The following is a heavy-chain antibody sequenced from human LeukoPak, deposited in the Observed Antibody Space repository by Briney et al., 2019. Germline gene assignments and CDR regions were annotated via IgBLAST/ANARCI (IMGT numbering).Heavy chain of an antibody. V-gene: IGHV3-21*01. CDR3: ARDVTYYDFWSGYYQIDY. J-gene: IGHJ4*02. D-gene: IGHD3-3*01. CDR1: GFTFSSYS. CDR2: ISSSSSYI. Sequence: GGSLRLSCAASGFTFSSYSMNWVRQAPGKGLEWVSSISSSSSYIYYADSVKGRFTISRDNAKTSLYLQMNSLRAEDTAVYYCARDVTYYDFWSGYYQIDYWGQGTLVTVSS.